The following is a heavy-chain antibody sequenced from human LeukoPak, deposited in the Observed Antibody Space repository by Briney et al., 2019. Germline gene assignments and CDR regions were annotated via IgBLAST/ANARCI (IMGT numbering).Heavy chain of an antibody. CDR3: AREIGPRQLHLWGSAFDY. CDR2: IKPNSGGT. Sequence: ASVKVSCKASGYSFADYYMHWVRQAPGQGLEWMGWIKPNSGGTRSAQKFQGRVTMTRDTSISTAYMELSSLRYDDTAVYYCAREIGPRQLHLWGSAFDYWGQGTLVTVSS. D-gene: IGHD5-18*01. J-gene: IGHJ4*02. CDR1: GYSFADYY. V-gene: IGHV1-2*02.